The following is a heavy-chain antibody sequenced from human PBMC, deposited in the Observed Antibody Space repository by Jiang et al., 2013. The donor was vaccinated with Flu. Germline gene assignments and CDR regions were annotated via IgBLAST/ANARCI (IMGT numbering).Heavy chain of an antibody. J-gene: IGHJ4*02. Sequence: GAEVKKPGTSVQVSCKASGYAFSDFGISWVRQAPGQGLEWMGWISAYNGKTNYPREFQGRVSMTTDPSTTTAYMELRSLRDDDAAVYYCARSHLVVGASFSDFWGQGTLVTVSS. CDR1: GYAFSDFG. V-gene: IGHV1-18*01. CDR3: ARSHLVVGASFSDF. CDR2: ISAYNGKT. D-gene: IGHD2-15*01.